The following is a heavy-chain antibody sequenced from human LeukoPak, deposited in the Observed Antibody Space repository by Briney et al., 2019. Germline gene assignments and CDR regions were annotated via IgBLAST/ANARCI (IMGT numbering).Heavy chain of an antibody. J-gene: IGHJ4*02. CDR1: GFTFSSYE. V-gene: IGHV3-48*03. Sequence: GGSLRLFCAASGFTFSSYEMNWVRQAPGKGLEWVSYISSSGSSIYYADSVKGRFTVSRDNAKNSLYLQMNSLRAEDTAVYYCARKYCSSTSCLFDCWGQGTLVTVSS. D-gene: IGHD2-2*01. CDR2: ISSSGSSI. CDR3: ARKYCSSTSCLFDC.